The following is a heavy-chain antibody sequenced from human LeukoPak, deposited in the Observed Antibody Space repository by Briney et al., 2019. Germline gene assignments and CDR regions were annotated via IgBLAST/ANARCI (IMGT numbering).Heavy chain of an antibody. CDR3: AREFSKDYGPAFDY. V-gene: IGHV3-53*01. D-gene: IGHD3-16*01. Sequence: GGSLRLSCAASGFTVSSNYMSWVRQAPGKGLEWVSVIYSGGSTYYADSVKGRFTISRDNSKNTLYLQMNSLRAEDTAVYYCAREFSKDYGPAFDYWGQGTLVTVSS. CDR1: GFTVSSNY. CDR2: IYSGGST. J-gene: IGHJ4*02.